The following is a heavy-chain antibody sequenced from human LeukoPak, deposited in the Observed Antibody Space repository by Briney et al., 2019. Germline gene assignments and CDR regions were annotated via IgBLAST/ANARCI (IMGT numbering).Heavy chain of an antibody. V-gene: IGHV3-33*06. CDR3: AKGFYMTTVPPGDY. J-gene: IGHJ4*02. CDR1: GFTFSNYG. Sequence: GRSLRLSCAASGFTFSNYGMHWVHQTPGKGLEWVAVIWYDGGNKYYADSVKGRFTISRDNSKSTLYLQMNSLRAEDTAVYYCAKGFYMTTVPPGDYWGQGTLVTVSS. D-gene: IGHD4-17*01. CDR2: IWYDGGNK.